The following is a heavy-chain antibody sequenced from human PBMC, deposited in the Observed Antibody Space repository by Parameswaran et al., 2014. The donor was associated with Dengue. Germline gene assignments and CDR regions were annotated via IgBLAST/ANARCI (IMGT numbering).Heavy chain of an antibody. D-gene: IGHD2-15*01. CDR3: AREGGYCSGGSCYSLGAFDI. Sequence: WVRQAPGQGLEWMGGIIPIFGTANYAQKFQGRVTITADESTSTAYMELSSLRSEDTAVYYCAREGGYCSGGSCYSLGAFDIWGQGTMVTVSS. CDR2: IIPIFGTA. V-gene: IGHV1-69*01. J-gene: IGHJ3*02.